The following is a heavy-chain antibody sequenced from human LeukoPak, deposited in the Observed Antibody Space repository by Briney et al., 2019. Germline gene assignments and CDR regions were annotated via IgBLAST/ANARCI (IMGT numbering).Heavy chain of an antibody. CDR1: GGSISSGGYS. CDR3: ARRLTQYDCFDP. V-gene: IGHV4-30-2*01. J-gene: IGHJ5*02. Sequence: SQTLSLTCAVSGGSISSGGYSWSWIRQPPGKGLEWIGYIYHSGSTYYNPSLKSRVTISVDRSKNQFSLHLNSVTPEDTAVYYCARRLTQYDCFDPWGQGILVTVSS. CDR2: IYHSGST. D-gene: IGHD2-2*01.